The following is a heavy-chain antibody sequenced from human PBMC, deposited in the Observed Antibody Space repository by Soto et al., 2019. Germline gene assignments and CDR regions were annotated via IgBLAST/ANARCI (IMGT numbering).Heavy chain of an antibody. D-gene: IGHD2-2*01. Sequence: ETLSLTCTVSGGSISSYYWSWIRQPPGKGLEWIGYIYYSGSTNYNPSLKSRVTISVDTSKNQFSLKLSSVTAADTAVYYCARERVVPAAILISGAFDIWGQGTMVTVSS. J-gene: IGHJ3*02. CDR3: ARERVVPAAILISGAFDI. CDR1: GGSISSYY. V-gene: IGHV4-59*01. CDR2: IYYSGST.